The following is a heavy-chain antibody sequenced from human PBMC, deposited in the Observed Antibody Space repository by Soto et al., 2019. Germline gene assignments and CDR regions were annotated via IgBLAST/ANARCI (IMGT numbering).Heavy chain of an antibody. CDR3: AKDPGYCSGGSGDYHPY. CDR1: GFTFDDYA. V-gene: IGHV3-9*01. Sequence: EVQLVESGGGLVQPGRSLRLSCAASGFTFDDYAMHWVRQAPGKGLEWVSGISWNSGSIGYADSVKGRFTISRDNAKNSLYLQMNSLRAEDTALYYCAKDPGYCSGGSGDYHPYWGQGTLVTVSS. D-gene: IGHD2-15*01. CDR2: ISWNSGSI. J-gene: IGHJ4*02.